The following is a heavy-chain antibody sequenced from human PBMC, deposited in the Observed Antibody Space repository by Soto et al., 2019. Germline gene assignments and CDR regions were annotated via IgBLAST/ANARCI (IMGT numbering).Heavy chain of an antibody. V-gene: IGHV3-74*01. CDR1: GFTLRSYW. CDR3: ARYYSYGYPFGY. CDR2: IDGSGSNT. Sequence: GGSLRVSCAASGFTLRSYWMHWVRQAPGGGLVWVSRIDGSGSNTFYADSVKGRFTISRDNAKNSLYLQMNSLRAEDTAVYYCARYYSYGYPFGYWGQGTLVTVSS. D-gene: IGHD5-18*01. J-gene: IGHJ4*02.